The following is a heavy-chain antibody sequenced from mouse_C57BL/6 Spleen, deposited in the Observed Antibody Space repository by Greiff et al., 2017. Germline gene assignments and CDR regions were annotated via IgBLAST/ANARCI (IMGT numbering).Heavy chain of an antibody. CDR1: GYTFTSYW. D-gene: IGHD1-1*01. Sequence: VQLQQPGAELVKPGASVKLSCKASGYTFTSYWMHWVKQRPGQGLEWIGMIHPNSGSTNYNEKFQSKATLTVDKCSSTAYMQLSSLTSEDSAVYYCARDEGTTPMDYWGQGTSVTVSS. V-gene: IGHV1-64*01. CDR3: ARDEGTTPMDY. J-gene: IGHJ4*01. CDR2: IHPNSGST.